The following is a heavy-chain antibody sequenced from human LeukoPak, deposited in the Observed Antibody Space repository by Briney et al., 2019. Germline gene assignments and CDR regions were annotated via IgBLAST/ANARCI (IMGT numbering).Heavy chain of an antibody. V-gene: IGHV4-38-2*01. CDR1: GYSISSGYY. CDR2: IYHSRST. Sequence: KPSETLSLTCAVSGYSISSGYYWGWIRQPPGKGLEWIGSIYHSRSTYYNPSLKSRVTISVDTSKNQFSLKLSSVTAADTAVYYCARSEVEWDVLLWFGELFRGRYFDYWGQGTLVTVSS. D-gene: IGHD3-10*01. CDR3: ARSEVEWDVLLWFGELFRGRYFDY. J-gene: IGHJ4*02.